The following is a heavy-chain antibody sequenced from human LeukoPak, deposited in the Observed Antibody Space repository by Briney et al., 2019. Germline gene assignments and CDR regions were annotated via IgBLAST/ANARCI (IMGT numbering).Heavy chain of an antibody. J-gene: IGHJ4*02. V-gene: IGHV4-30-4*08. Sequence: PSQTLSLTCNVSGGSISSGDYYWSWIRQPPGKGLEWIGYIYYTGSTYYNPSLKSRVTMSVDTSKNQFSLKLSSVTAADTAVYYCARDSRWYFDYWGQGTLVTVSS. CDR1: GGSISSGDYY. CDR2: IYYTGST. CDR3: ARDSRWYFDY. D-gene: IGHD4-23*01.